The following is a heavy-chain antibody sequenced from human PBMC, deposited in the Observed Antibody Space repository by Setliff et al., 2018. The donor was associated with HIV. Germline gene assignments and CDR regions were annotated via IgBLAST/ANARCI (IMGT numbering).Heavy chain of an antibody. CDR1: GYSFTSYW. CDR2: IYSGDSDT. J-gene: IGHJ4*02. V-gene: IGHV5-51*01. CDR3: ARHLIPGDPRYSSSWYY. Sequence: GESLTISCKGSGYSFTSYWIGWVRQLPGKGLEWMGIIYSGDSDTRYSPSFQGKVTLSADKSISTAYLQWSSLKASDTAMYYCARHLIPGDPRYSSSWYYWGQGTLVTVSS. D-gene: IGHD6-13*01.